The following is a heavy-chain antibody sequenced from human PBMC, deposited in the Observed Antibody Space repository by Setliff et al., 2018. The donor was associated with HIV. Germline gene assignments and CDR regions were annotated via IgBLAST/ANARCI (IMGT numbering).Heavy chain of an antibody. D-gene: IGHD6-6*01. CDR3: ARDPAPSSSASYFQH. CDR1: GYTFTSYY. Sequence: ASVKVSCKASGYTFTSYYMHWVRQAPGQVLEWMGIINPSSGSTTYAQKFQGRVTMTRDTSTSTVYMELSSLRSEDTAVYYCARDPAPSSSASYFQHWGQGTPVTVSS. V-gene: IGHV1-46*01. J-gene: IGHJ1*01. CDR2: INPSSGST.